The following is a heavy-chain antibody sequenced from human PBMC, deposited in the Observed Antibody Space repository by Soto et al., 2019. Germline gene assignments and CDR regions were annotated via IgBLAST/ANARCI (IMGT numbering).Heavy chain of an antibody. Sequence: SETLSLTCTVSGGSISSSSYYWGWIRQPPGKGLEWIGSIYYSGSTYYNPSLKSRVTISVDTSKNQFSLKLSSVTAADTAVYYCARQQGFIMWWPDYWGQGTLVTVSS. V-gene: IGHV4-39*01. D-gene: IGHD2-21*01. J-gene: IGHJ4*02. CDR3: ARQQGFIMWWPDY. CDR2: IYYSGST. CDR1: GGSISSSSYY.